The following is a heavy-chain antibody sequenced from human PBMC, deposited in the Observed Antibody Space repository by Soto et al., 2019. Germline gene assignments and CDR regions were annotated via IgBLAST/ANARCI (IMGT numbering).Heavy chain of an antibody. CDR1: GYTFTSYA. CDR2: INAGNGNT. CDR3: ARDRNRLSIAARPYYYGIDV. Sequence: ASVKVSCKASGYTFTSYAMHWVRQAPGQRLEWMGWINAGNGNTKYSQKFQGRVTITRDTSASTAYMELSSLRSEDTAVYYCARDRNRLSIAARPYYYGIDVWGQGTTVTVSS. D-gene: IGHD6-6*01. J-gene: IGHJ6*02. V-gene: IGHV1-3*01.